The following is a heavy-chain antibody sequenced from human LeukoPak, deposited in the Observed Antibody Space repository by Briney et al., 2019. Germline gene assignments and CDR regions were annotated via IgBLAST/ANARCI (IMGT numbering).Heavy chain of an antibody. CDR1: GFTFGDFA. Sequence: PGGSLRLSCAASGFTFGDFAVSWVRLPPGKGLQWVSTISGSGDGTYYADSVKGRFTISRDNSKNTLYLQMNSLRAEDTAVYYCAKLEWQHLVEYYFDYWGRGTLVTVSS. J-gene: IGHJ4*02. V-gene: IGHV3-23*01. D-gene: IGHD6-13*01. CDR2: ISGSGDGT. CDR3: AKLEWQHLVEYYFDY.